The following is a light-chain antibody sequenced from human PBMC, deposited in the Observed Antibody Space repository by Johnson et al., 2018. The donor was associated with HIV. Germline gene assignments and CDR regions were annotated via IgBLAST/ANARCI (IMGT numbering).Light chain of an antibody. CDR2: ENN. CDR3: GTWDSSLSARV. Sequence: QSVLTQPPSVSAAPGQKVTISCSGSSSNIGNNYVSWYQQLPGTAPKLLIYENNKRPSGIPDRFSGSKSGTSATLDITGLQTGDEADYYCGTWDSSLSARVFGTGTKVTVL. CDR1: SSNIGNNY. J-gene: IGLJ1*01. V-gene: IGLV1-51*02.